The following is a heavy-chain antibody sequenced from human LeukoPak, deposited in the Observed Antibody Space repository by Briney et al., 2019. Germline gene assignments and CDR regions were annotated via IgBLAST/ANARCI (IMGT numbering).Heavy chain of an antibody. CDR2: INPNSGGT. CDR1: GYTFTSYG. J-gene: IGHJ4*02. V-gene: IGHV1-2*02. D-gene: IGHD3-22*01. Sequence: ASVKVSCKASGYTFTSYGISWMRQAPGQGLEWMGWINPNSGGTKYAQKFQGRVTMTRDTSISTAYMELSRVRSDDTAVYYCARFTSGYYGYFDYWGQGTLVTVSS. CDR3: ARFTSGYYGYFDY.